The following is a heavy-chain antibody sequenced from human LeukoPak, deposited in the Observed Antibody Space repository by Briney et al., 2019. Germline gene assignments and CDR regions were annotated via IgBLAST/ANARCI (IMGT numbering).Heavy chain of an antibody. Sequence: PSETLSLTCNVFGGSISSSSYYWGWIRQPPGKGLEWIGSIYYSGSTYYNPSLKSRVTISVDTSKNQFSLKLSSVTAADTAVYYCARGYCSSTSCPKVGPDYWGQGTLVTVSS. CDR1: GGSISSSSYY. J-gene: IGHJ4*02. CDR2: IYYSGST. V-gene: IGHV4-39*01. CDR3: ARGYCSSTSCPKVGPDY. D-gene: IGHD2-2*01.